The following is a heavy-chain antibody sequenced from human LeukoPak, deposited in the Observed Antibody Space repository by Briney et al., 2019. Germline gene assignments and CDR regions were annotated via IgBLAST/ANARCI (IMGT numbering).Heavy chain of an antibody. Sequence: ASVKVSCNASGYTFTGYYMHWVRQAPGQGLEWMGWINPNSGGTNYAQKFQGRVTMTRDTSITTAYMELTSLRSDDTAVYYCARDLFYSVSGTYYNVGRVFNYWGQGTLVTVSS. CDR2: INPNSGGT. D-gene: IGHD3-10*01. CDR1: GYTFTGYY. J-gene: IGHJ4*02. CDR3: ARDLFYSVSGTYYNVGRVFNY. V-gene: IGHV1-2*02.